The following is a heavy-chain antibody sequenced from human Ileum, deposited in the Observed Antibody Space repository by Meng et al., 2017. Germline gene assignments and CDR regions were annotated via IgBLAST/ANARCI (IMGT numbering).Heavy chain of an antibody. J-gene: IGHJ4*02. CDR3: THGHLAGTFFDY. Sequence: VQLVGSGGCWVQPGGSLRLSCAVSGFTFGGAWMSWVRQAPGKGLEWVSRIKSKRDGETTDYAAPVKGRFTISRDDSENTVYLQMNSLKAEDTAVYYCTHGHLAGTFFDYWSQGILVTVSS. CDR2: IKSKRDGETT. CDR1: GFTFGGAW. D-gene: IGHD1-1*01. V-gene: IGHV3-15*01.